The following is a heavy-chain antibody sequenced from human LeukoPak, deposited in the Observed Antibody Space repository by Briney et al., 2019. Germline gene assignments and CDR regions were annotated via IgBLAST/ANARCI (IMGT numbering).Heavy chain of an antibody. CDR2: LSNNDNSI. D-gene: IGHD3-22*01. Sequence: GGSLRLSCAASGFTLSRYEMIWVRQAPGKGLEWISYLSNNDNSIRYAESVKGRFTISRDNAENSLYLQMSSLRVEDTAVYFCARQNYYDSTAYYYFDSWGQGTLVAVSS. J-gene: IGHJ4*02. CDR3: ARQNYYDSTAYYYFDS. CDR1: GFTLSRYE. V-gene: IGHV3-48*03.